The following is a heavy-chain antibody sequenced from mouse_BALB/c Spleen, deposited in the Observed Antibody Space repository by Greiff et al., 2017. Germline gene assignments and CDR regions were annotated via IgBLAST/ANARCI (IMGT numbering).Heavy chain of an antibody. J-gene: IGHJ1*01. CDR1: GFTFSDYY. Sequence: EVKVVASGGGLVKPGGSLKLSCAASGFTFSDYYMYWVRQTPEKRLEWVATISDGGSYTYYPDSVKGRFTISRDNAKNNLYLQMSSLKSEDTAMYYCARENYYPGYLDDWGAGTTVTVSS. CDR2: ISDGGSYT. V-gene: IGHV5-4*02. D-gene: IGHD1-1*01. CDR3: ARENYYPGYLDD.